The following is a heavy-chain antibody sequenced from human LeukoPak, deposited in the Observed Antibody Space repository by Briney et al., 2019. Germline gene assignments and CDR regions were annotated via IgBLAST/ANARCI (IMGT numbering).Heavy chain of an antibody. Sequence: PSETLSLTCAVYGGSFSGYNWSWIRQPPGKGLEWIGEINHSGSTNYNPSLKSRVTISVDTSKNQFSLKLSSVTAADTAVYYCARDSDRYYFDYWGQGTLVTVSS. CDR1: GGSFSGYN. D-gene: IGHD3-22*01. V-gene: IGHV4-34*01. CDR2: INHSGST. J-gene: IGHJ4*02. CDR3: ARDSDRYYFDY.